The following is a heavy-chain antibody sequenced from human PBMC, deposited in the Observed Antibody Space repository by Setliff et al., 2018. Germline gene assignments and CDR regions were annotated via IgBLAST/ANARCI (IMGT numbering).Heavy chain of an antibody. Sequence: SVKVSCKASGYTFTGYYMHGVRQAPGQGLEWMGWINPNSGGTNYAQKIQGWVTMTRDTSISTAYMELSRLRSDDTAVYYCARDLLYSGSYFGYYYGMDVWGQGTTVTVSS. V-gene: IGHV1-2*04. J-gene: IGHJ6*02. CDR2: INPNSGGT. D-gene: IGHD1-26*01. CDR1: GYTFTGYY. CDR3: ARDLLYSGSYFGYYYGMDV.